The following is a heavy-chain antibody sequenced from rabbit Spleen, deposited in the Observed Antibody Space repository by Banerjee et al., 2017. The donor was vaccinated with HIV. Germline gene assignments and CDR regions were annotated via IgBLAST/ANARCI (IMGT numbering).Heavy chain of an antibody. D-gene: IGHD8-1*01. CDR3: ARDGGSSSDIDWLDL. Sequence: QSLEESGGGLVQPEGSLALTCKASGFSFSSSDYICWVRQAPGKGLEWISCIAGSSSGFSYSATWAKGRFTISKTSSTTVTLQMTSLTAADTATYFCARDGGSSSDIDWLDLWGPGTLVTVS. CDR1: GFSFSSSDY. V-gene: IGHV1S40*01. J-gene: IGHJ5*01. CDR2: IAGSSSGFS.